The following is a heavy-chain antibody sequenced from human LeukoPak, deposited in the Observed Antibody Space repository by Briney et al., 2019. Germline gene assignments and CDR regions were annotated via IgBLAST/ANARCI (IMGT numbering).Heavy chain of an antibody. CDR1: GFTFSTYG. D-gene: IGHD3-3*01. Sequence: GGSLRLSCAASGFTFSTYGMSGVRQAPGEGLEWVSTISGSGGSTYYADSVKGRFTISRDNSKNTLYLQMNSLRAEDTAVYYCAKRVGDYWGQGTLVTVSS. J-gene: IGHJ4*02. V-gene: IGHV3-23*01. CDR2: ISGSGGST. CDR3: AKRVGDY.